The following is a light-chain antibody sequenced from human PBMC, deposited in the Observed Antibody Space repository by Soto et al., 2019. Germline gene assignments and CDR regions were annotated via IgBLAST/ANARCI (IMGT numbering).Light chain of an antibody. Sequence: QSVLTQPPSVSGAPGQRVTISCTGSDSNIGAGYDVHWYQQLPGTAPKVLIERDNNRASGVPDRFSGSKSGTSGSLVITGLQAEDEADYYCQSYDASLSGSVFGGGTKVTVL. CDR1: DSNIGAGYD. CDR3: QSYDASLSGSV. V-gene: IGLV1-40*01. J-gene: IGLJ3*02. CDR2: RDN.